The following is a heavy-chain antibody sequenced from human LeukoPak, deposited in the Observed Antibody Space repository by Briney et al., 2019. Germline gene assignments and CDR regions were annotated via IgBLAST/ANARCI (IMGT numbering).Heavy chain of an antibody. V-gene: IGHV4-61*02. D-gene: IGHD1-14*01. Sequence: PSDTLSLTCSVSGGSISSASYYWSWIRQPAGKGLEWIVRIYISGSINYSSSLKSRVTISVDTSKNQFSLRLSSVTAADTAVYYCAREREGTYGYLDYWGQRTLVTVSS. CDR3: AREREGTYGYLDY. J-gene: IGHJ4*02. CDR1: GGSISSASYY. CDR2: IYISGSI.